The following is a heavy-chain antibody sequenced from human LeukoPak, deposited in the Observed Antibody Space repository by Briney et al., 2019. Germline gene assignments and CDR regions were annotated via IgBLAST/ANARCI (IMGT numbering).Heavy chain of an antibody. CDR1: GYSFTSYW. CDR3: ARLISSSSVDY. D-gene: IGHD6-6*01. J-gene: IGHJ4*02. CDR2: IDPSDSYT. V-gene: IGHV5-10-1*01. Sequence: GASPKISCKGSGYSFTSYWISWVRQMPGKGLEWMGRIDPSDSYTNYSPSFQGHVTISADKSISTAYLQWSSLKAADTAMYYCARLISSSSVDYWGQGTLVTVSS.